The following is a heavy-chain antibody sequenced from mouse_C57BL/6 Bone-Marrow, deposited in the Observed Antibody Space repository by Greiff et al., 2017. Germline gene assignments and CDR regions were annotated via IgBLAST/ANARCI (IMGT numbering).Heavy chain of an antibody. CDR2: IWWDDDK. CDR3: ARIAGESTMITTGMKYGMDY. J-gene: IGHJ4*01. D-gene: IGHD2-4*01. CDR1: GFSLSTFGMG. Sequence: QVTLKVSGPGILQPSQTLSLTCSFSGFSLSTFGMGVGWIRQPSGKGLEWLAHIWWDDDKYYNPALKSRLTISKDTSKNQVFLKIANVDTADTATYYCARIAGESTMITTGMKYGMDYWGQGTSVTVSS. V-gene: IGHV8-8*01.